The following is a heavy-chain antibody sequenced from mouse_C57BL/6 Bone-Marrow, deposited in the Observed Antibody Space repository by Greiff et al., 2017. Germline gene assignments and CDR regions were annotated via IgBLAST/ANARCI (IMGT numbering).Heavy chain of an antibody. D-gene: IGHD2-4*01. Sequence: VHLVESGAELVKPGASVKMSCKASGYTFTTYPIEWMKQNHGKSLEWIGNFHPYNDDTKYNEKFKGKATLTVEKSSSTVYLELSRLTSDDSAVYYCARVDYDYLGGFAYWGQGTLVTVSA. CDR3: ARVDYDYLGGFAY. J-gene: IGHJ3*01. V-gene: IGHV1-47*01. CDR2: FHPYNDDT. CDR1: GYTFTTYP.